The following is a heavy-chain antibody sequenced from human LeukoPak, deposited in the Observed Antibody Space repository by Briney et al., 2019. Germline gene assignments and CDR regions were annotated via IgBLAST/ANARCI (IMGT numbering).Heavy chain of an antibody. J-gene: IGHJ4*02. CDR3: AKDSDGGAVDY. Sequence: PRGSLRLSCAASGFTFDDYTMHWVRQAPGKGLEWVSLISWDGGSTYYADSVKGRFTISRDNSKNSLYLQMNSLRTEDTALYYCAKDSDGGAVDYWGQGTLVTVSS. D-gene: IGHD3-16*01. CDR2: ISWDGGST. V-gene: IGHV3-43*01. CDR1: GFTFDDYT.